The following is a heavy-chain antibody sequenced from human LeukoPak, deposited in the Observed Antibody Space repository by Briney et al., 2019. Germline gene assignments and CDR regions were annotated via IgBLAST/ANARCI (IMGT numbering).Heavy chain of an antibody. V-gene: IGHV4-34*01. CDR1: GGSFSGYY. CDR2: INHSGST. Sequence: SETLSLTCAVYGGSFSGYYWSWIHQPPGKGLEWIGEINHSGSTNYNPSLKSRVTISVDTSKNQFSLKLSSVTAADTAVYYCARLTMIRGVVAIGYYMDVWGKGTTVTVSS. J-gene: IGHJ6*03. D-gene: IGHD3-10*01. CDR3: ARLTMIRGVVAIGYYMDV.